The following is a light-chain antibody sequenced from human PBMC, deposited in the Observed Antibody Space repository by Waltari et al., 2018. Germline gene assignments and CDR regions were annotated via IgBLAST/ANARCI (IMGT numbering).Light chain of an antibody. CDR3: SSYTTSSTVYV. J-gene: IGLJ1*01. V-gene: IGLV2-14*03. Sequence: QSALTQPASVSGSPGQSITISCTGTSSDVGTYDYVSWYQQHPGKAPKLMIYDVTNRPSVFANRFSCSKSGNTASLTISGLQADDEADYYCSSYTTSSTVYVFGTGTKVTVL. CDR1: SSDVGTYDY. CDR2: DVT.